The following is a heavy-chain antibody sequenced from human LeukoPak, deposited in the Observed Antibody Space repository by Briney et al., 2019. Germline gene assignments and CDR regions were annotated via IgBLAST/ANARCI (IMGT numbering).Heavy chain of an antibody. D-gene: IGHD2-8*01. CDR1: GFIFNGYS. J-gene: IGHJ4*02. V-gene: IGHV3-30*04. CDR2: ISYDGSKA. Sequence: GRSLRLSCAASGFIFNGYSMHWIRQAPGKGLERVAVISYDGSKAYYEDSVKGRFTISRDNSKYTVDLQMNSLRPEDTAVYYCAAEGSLYYYDFWGKGTLVTVSS. CDR3: AAEGSLYYYDF.